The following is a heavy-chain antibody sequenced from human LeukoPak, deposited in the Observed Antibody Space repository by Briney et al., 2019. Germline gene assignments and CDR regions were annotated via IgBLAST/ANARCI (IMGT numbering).Heavy chain of an antibody. Sequence: TSETLSLTCTVSGGSISGSTYYWGWIRQPPGKGLEWIGSVYYSGSTYYNPSLKSRVTISVDTSKNQFSLKLSSVTAADTAVYYCARDSGFGDPTLYGMDVWGQGTTVTVSS. CDR3: ARDSGFGDPTLYGMDV. V-gene: IGHV4-39*07. J-gene: IGHJ6*02. CDR1: GGSISGSTYY. CDR2: VYYSGST. D-gene: IGHD3-10*01.